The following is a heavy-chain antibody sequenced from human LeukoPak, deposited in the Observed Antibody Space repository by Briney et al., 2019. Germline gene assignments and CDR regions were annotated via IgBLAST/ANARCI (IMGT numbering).Heavy chain of an antibody. D-gene: IGHD1-26*01. Sequence: SETLSLTRTVSGGSISSYYWSWIRQPPGKGLEWIGYIYYSGSTNYNPSLKSRVTISVDTSKNQFSLKPSSVTAADTAVYYCATEGIVGATRGAVAFDIWGQGTMVTVSS. CDR2: IYYSGST. J-gene: IGHJ3*02. CDR3: ATEGIVGATRGAVAFDI. CDR1: GGSISSYY. V-gene: IGHV4-59*01.